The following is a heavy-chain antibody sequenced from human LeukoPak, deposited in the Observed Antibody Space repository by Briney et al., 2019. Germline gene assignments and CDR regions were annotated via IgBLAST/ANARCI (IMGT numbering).Heavy chain of an antibody. CDR3: AREGEEYSWFDP. D-gene: IGHD3-10*01. J-gene: IGHJ5*02. CDR2: IYTSGST. V-gene: IGHV4-59*11. CDR1: GACSSSHH. Sequence: SETLSRTCTGSGACSSSHHWSWSRQSPEKGLEWIGYIYTSGSTNYNPALKSRVTISVDLSEKQVSLKLSSVISADTAVYFCAREGEEYSWFDPWGQGTRVTVSS.